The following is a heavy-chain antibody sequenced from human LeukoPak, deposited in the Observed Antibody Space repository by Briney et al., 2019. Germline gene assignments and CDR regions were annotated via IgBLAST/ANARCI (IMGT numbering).Heavy chain of an antibody. CDR3: ARGAAHIVVVTATLDAFDI. Sequence: GASVKVSCKASGYTFTSYDINWVRQATGQGPEWMGWMNPNSGNTGYAQKFQGRVTMTRNTSISTAYMELSSLRSEDTAVYYCARGAAHIVVVTATLDAFDIWGQGTMVTVSS. CDR2: MNPNSGNT. V-gene: IGHV1-8*01. J-gene: IGHJ3*02. CDR1: GYTFTSYD. D-gene: IGHD2-21*02.